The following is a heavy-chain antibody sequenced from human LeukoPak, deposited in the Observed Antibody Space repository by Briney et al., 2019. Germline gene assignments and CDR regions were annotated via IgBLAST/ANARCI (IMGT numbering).Heavy chain of an antibody. Sequence: GGSLRLSCAASGFTVSSNYMSWVRQAPGKGLEWGSVIYSGGRTYYADSVKGRFTISRDNSKNTLYLQMNSLRAEDTAVYYCAKGTDYDFWSGSDGWGQGTLVTVSS. V-gene: IGHV3-66*01. D-gene: IGHD3-3*01. CDR3: AKGTDYDFWSGSDG. J-gene: IGHJ4*02. CDR1: GFTVSSNY. CDR2: IYSGGRT.